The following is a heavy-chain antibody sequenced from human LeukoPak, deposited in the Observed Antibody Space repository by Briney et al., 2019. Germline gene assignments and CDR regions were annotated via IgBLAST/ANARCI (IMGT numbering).Heavy chain of an antibody. CDR1: GFTFSSYA. V-gene: IGHV3-30-3*01. Sequence: GRSLRLSCAASGFTFSSYAMHWVRQAPGKGLEWVAVISYDGSNKYYADSVKGRFTISRDNSKNTLYLQMNSLRAEDTAVYYCAKDPTMYSSSWYEDYWGQGTLVTVSS. CDR2: ISYDGSNK. J-gene: IGHJ4*02. D-gene: IGHD6-13*01. CDR3: AKDPTMYSSSWYEDY.